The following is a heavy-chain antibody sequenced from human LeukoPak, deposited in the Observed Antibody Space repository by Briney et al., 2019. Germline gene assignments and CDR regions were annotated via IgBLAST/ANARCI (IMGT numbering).Heavy chain of an antibody. CDR2: IYTSGSI. CDR1: VGSISSGTYY. CDR3: ARGLRPPRVLQPKQYYYMDV. V-gene: IGHV4-61*02. J-gene: IGHJ6*03. D-gene: IGHD1/OR15-1a*01. Sequence: PSETLSLTCTVSVGSISSGTYYWSWIRQPAGEGLEWIGRIYTSGSINYNPSPKSRVTISVDTSKNQFSLKLSSVTAADTAVYYCARGLRPPRVLQPKQYYYMDVWGKGTTVTVSS.